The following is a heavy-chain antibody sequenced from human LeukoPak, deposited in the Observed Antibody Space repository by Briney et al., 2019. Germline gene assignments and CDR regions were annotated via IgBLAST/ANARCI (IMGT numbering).Heavy chain of an antibody. CDR3: ARILKMTYSWLAP. CDR2: IYTSGTT. Sequence: SETLSLTCTVSDGSISNYYWNWIRQPAGKGLEWIGRIYTSGTTNYNPSLKTRVTISLDKSKNQFSLKLSSVTAADTAVYYCARILKMTYSWLAPGGQGARVTVPS. CDR1: DGSISNYY. D-gene: IGHD4-11*01. V-gene: IGHV4-4*07. J-gene: IGHJ5*02.